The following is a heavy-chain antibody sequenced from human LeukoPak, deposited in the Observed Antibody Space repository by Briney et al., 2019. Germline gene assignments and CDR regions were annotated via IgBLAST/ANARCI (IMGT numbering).Heavy chain of an antibody. J-gene: IGHJ4*02. CDR2: INPSGGST. Sequence: ASVKVSCKASGYTFTSYYMHWVRQAPGQGLEWMGIINPSGGSTSYAQKFQGRVTMTRDTSTSTVYMELGSLRSEDTAVYYCARVQGYYDSSGYYFSYWGQGTLVTVSS. CDR1: GYTFTSYY. V-gene: IGHV1-46*01. D-gene: IGHD3-22*01. CDR3: ARVQGYYDSSGYYFSY.